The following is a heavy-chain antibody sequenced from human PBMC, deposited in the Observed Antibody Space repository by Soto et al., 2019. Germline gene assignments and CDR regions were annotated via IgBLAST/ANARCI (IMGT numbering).Heavy chain of an antibody. CDR2: IWYDGSNK. CDR1: GFTFSSYG. CDR3: ARDHRYYGDDRAAFDI. V-gene: IGHV3-33*01. Sequence: GGSLRLSCAASGFTFSSYGMHWVRQAPGKGLEWVAVIWYDGSNKYYADSVKGRFTISRDNFKNTLYLQMNSLRAEDTAVYYCARDHRYYGDDRAAFDIWGQGTMVTVSS. J-gene: IGHJ3*02. D-gene: IGHD4-17*01.